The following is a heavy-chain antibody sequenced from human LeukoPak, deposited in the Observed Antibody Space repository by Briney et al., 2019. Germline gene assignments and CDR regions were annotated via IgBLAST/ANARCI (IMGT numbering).Heavy chain of an antibody. D-gene: IGHD6-19*01. J-gene: IGHJ4*02. CDR2: ISGDGGST. CDR3: TRESESSGWYDY. CDR1: GFIFDDYA. V-gene: IGHV3-43*02. Sequence: GGSLRLSCAAPGFIFDDYAIHWVRQAPGKGLEWVSLISGDGGSTFYADSVRGRFTISRDNSKNSLSLQMSSLRSEDTALYHCTRESESSGWYDYWGRGTLVTVSS.